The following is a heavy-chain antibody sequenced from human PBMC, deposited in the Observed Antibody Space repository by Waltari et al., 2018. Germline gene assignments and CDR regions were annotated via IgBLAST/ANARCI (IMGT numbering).Heavy chain of an antibody. Sequence: QVQLVQSGAEVKKPGSSVKVSCKASGGTFSSYAISWVRQAPGQGLEWMGGIIPIFGTASYAQKFQGRVTITADESTSTAYMELSSLRSEDTAVYYCATEDISSSSPNGYYFDYWGQGTLVTVSS. CDR1: GGTFSSYA. CDR2: IIPIFGTA. CDR3: ATEDISSSSPNGYYFDY. V-gene: IGHV1-69*01. D-gene: IGHD6-6*01. J-gene: IGHJ4*02.